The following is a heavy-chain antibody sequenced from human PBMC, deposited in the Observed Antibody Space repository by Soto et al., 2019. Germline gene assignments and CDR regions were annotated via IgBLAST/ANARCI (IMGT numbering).Heavy chain of an antibody. CDR3: ARGLRFLEWFHDAFDI. Sequence: SETLSLTCAVYGGSFSGYYWSWIRQPPGKGLEWIGEINHSGSTNYNPSLKSRVTISVDTSKNQFSLKLNSVTAADTAVYYCARGLRFLEWFHDAFDIWGQGTMVTVSS. CDR2: INHSGST. CDR1: GGSFSGYY. J-gene: IGHJ3*02. D-gene: IGHD3-3*01. V-gene: IGHV4-34*01.